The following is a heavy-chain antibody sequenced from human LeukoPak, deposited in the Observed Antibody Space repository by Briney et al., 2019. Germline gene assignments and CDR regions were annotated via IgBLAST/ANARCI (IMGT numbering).Heavy chain of an antibody. CDR3: ARDYFGYDSSGSGFDY. CDR2: IIPIFGTA. Sequence: SVKVSCKASGGTFSSYAISWVRQAPGQGLEWMGGIIPIFGTANYAQKFQGKVTITTDESTSTAYMELSSLRSEDTAVYYCARDYFGYDSSGSGFDYWGQGTLVTVSS. D-gene: IGHD3-22*01. J-gene: IGHJ4*02. V-gene: IGHV1-69*05. CDR1: GGTFSSYA.